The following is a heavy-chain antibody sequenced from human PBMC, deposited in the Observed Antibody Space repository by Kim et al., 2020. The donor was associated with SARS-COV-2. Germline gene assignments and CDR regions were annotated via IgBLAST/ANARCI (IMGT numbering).Heavy chain of an antibody. V-gene: IGHV3-66*02. J-gene: IGHJ6*02. CDR3: ARDSVVGYYYYYYGMDV. Sequence: GGSLRLSCAASGFTVSSNYMSWVRQAPGKGLEWVSVIYSGGSTYYADSVQGRFTISRDNSKNTLYLQMNSLRAEDTAVYYCARDSVVGYYYYYYGMDVWGQGTTVTVSS. CDR1: GFTVSSNY. D-gene: IGHD2-21*01. CDR2: IYSGGST.